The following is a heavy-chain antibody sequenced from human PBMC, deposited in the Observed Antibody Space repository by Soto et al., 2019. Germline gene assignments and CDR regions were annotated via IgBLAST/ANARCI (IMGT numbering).Heavy chain of an antibody. Sequence: LSLTCTVSGGSISSSSFYWGWIRQAPGKGLEWVSYISNSGSTIYYADSVKGRFTISRDNAKNSLYLQMNSLRAEDTAVYYCARALGSCSNDVCYWSYYYYGMDVWGQGTTVTVSS. J-gene: IGHJ6*02. V-gene: IGHV3-11*01. D-gene: IGHD2-8*01. CDR3: ARALGSCSNDVCYWSYYYYGMDV. CDR1: GGSISSSSFY. CDR2: ISNSGSTI.